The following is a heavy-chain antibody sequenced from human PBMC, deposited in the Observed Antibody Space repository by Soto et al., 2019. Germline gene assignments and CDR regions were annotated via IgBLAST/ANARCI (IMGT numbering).Heavy chain of an antibody. D-gene: IGHD3-22*01. CDR2: ISGSGGST. CDR1: GFTFSSYA. Sequence: EVQLLESGGGLVQPGGSLRLSCAASGFTFSSYAMSWVRQAPGKGLEWVSAISGSGGSTYYADSVKGRFTISRDNSKNTLYLQMNSLRAEDTAVYYCAKDRDRYYDSSGYPLDVWAQGTTVTVSS. J-gene: IGHJ6*02. V-gene: IGHV3-23*01. CDR3: AKDRDRYYDSSGYPLDV.